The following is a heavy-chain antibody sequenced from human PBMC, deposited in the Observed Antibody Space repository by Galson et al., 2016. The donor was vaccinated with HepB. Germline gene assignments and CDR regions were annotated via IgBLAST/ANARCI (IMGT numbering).Heavy chain of an antibody. V-gene: IGHV4-59*01. D-gene: IGHD3-3*01. CDR3: ARVETYYYSMDV. CDR2: IYYSGST. CDR1: GGSIESYY. Sequence: SETLSLTCTISGGSIESYYGNWIRQPPGKGLEWIGYIYYSGSTSYNPSLESRVTISLDTSTNQSSLKLSSVTAADTAVYYCARVETYYYSMDVWGQGTTVTVSS. J-gene: IGHJ6*02.